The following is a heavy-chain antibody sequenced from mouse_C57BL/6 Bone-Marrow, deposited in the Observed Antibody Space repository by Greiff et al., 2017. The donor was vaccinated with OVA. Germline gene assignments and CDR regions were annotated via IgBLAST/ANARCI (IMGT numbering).Heavy chain of an antibody. D-gene: IGHD2-2*01. Sequence: QVQLQQSGAELARPGASVKLSCKASGYTFTSYGISWVKQRTGQGLEWIGEIYPRSGNTYYNEKFKGKATLTADKSSSTAYMELRSLTSEDSAVYFCARGEIELLWLRRGTWFAYWGQGTLVTVSA. CDR2: IYPRSGNT. CDR1: GYTFTSYG. J-gene: IGHJ3*01. V-gene: IGHV1-81*01. CDR3: ARGEIELLWLRRGTWFAY.